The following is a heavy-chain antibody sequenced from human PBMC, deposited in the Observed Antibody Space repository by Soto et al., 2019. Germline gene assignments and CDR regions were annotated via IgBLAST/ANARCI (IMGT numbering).Heavy chain of an antibody. CDR1: GGSFSGYY. CDR3: ATANWSHHYFDP. CDR2: INHSGSP. J-gene: IGHJ5*02. D-gene: IGHD1-1*01. V-gene: IGHV4-34*01. Sequence: SETLSLSCAVYGGSFSGYYWSWLRQPPGKGLEWIGEINHSGSPNYNPSLKSRVTISVDTSKNQFSLKMTSVTAADTAVYYCATANWSHHYFDPWGQGTLVTVSS.